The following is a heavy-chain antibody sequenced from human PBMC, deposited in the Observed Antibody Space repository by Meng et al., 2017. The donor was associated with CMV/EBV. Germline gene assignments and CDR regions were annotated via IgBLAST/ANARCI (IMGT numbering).Heavy chain of an antibody. V-gene: IGHV4-34*01. Sequence: QVQLQPGGAGRLQASETLSLTCGVYGWSFSGYYWSWIRQPPGKGLEWIGEINHSGSTNYNPSLKSRVTISVDTSKNQFSLKLSSVTAADTAVYYCARGVGGWFDPWGQGTLVTVSS. CDR3: ARGVGGWFDP. J-gene: IGHJ5*02. CDR1: GWSFSGYY. D-gene: IGHD1-26*01. CDR2: INHSGST.